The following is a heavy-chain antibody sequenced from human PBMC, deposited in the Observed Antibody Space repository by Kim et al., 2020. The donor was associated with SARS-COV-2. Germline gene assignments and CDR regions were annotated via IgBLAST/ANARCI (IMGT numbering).Heavy chain of an antibody. J-gene: IGHJ4*02. CDR1: GGSFSGYY. V-gene: IGHV4-34*01. Sequence: SETLSLTCAVYGGSFSGYYWSWIRQPPGKGLEWIGEINHSGSTNYNPSLKSRVTISVDTSKNQFSLKLSSVTAADTAVYYCARGVSLRITIFPFFDYWGQGTLVTVSS. D-gene: IGHD3-9*01. CDR2: INHSGST. CDR3: ARGVSLRITIFPFFDY.